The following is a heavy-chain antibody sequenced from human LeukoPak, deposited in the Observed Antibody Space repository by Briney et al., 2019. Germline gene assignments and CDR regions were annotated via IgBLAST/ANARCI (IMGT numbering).Heavy chain of an antibody. Sequence: PGGSLRLSCAGAGFTFSNCGMSWVRQAPGKRLEWVSVISRSGTETYHADSVRGRFTISRDNAKNTLYLQMNSLRAEDTAVYYCAKKSPDSSGNPAYDWGQGTLVTVSS. J-gene: IGHJ4*02. CDR1: GFTFSNCG. CDR2: ISRSGTET. CDR3: AKKSPDSSGNPAYD. V-gene: IGHV3-23*01. D-gene: IGHD4-23*01.